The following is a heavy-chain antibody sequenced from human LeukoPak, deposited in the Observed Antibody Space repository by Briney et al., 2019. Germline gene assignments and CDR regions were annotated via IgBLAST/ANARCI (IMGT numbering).Heavy chain of an antibody. Sequence: SETLSLTCTVSGGSISSGGYYWSWIRQHPGKGLEWIGYIYYSGSTYYNPSLKSRVTISVDTSKNQFSLKLSSVTAADTAVYYCARGDHDSSGYTGYYYGMDVWGQGTTVTVSS. V-gene: IGHV4-31*03. CDR1: GGSISSGGYY. D-gene: IGHD3-22*01. CDR3: ARGDHDSSGYTGYYYGMDV. CDR2: IYYSGST. J-gene: IGHJ6*02.